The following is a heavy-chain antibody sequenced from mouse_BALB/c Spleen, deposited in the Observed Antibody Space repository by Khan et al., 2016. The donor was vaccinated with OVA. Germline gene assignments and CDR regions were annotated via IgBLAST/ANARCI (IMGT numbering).Heavy chain of an antibody. CDR3: AREKYYGRSCYAMDY. D-gene: IGHD1-1*01. J-gene: IGHJ4*01. CDR2: LAPGSSNT. CDR1: GYTFTSYW. Sequence: DLVKPGASVKLSCKASGYTFTSYWINWIKQRPGQGLEWIGRLAPGSSNTYYNEMFKGKATLTVDTSSSTAYIQLSSLSSEDSAVYCCAREKYYGRSCYAMDYWGQGTSVTVSS. V-gene: IGHV1S41*01.